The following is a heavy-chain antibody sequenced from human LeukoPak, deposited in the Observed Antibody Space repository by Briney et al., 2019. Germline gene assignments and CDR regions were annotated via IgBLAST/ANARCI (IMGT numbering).Heavy chain of an antibody. CDR2: IIPIFGTA. CDR1: GGTFISYA. V-gene: IGHV1-69*13. Sequence: ASVKVSCKASGGTFISYAISWVRQAPGQGLEWMGGIIPIFGTANYAQKFQGRVTITADESTSTAYMELSSLRSEDTAVYYCARGNYYDSSGYYAADYYYYMDVWGKGTTVTISS. J-gene: IGHJ6*03. D-gene: IGHD3-22*01. CDR3: ARGNYYDSSGYYAADYYYYMDV.